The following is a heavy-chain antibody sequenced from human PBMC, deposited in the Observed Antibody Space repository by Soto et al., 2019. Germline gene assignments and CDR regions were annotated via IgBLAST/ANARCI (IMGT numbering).Heavy chain of an antibody. V-gene: IGHV4-34*01. D-gene: IGHD2-2*01. CDR2: INHSGST. CDR3: ARGFTIVVVPAAIFWWFDP. Sequence: SETLSLTCAVYGGSFSGYYWSWLRQPPGKGLEWIGEINHSGSTNYNPSLKSRVTISVDTSKNQFSLKLSSVTAADTAVYYCARGFTIVVVPAAIFWWFDPWGQGTLVTVSS. J-gene: IGHJ5*02. CDR1: GGSFSGYY.